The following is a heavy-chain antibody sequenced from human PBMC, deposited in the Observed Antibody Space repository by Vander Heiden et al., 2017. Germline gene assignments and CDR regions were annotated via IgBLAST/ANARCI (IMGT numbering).Heavy chain of an antibody. Sequence: EVQLLESGGGLVQPGGTLRLSCAAAGFTINNYARAWVRQGPGQGLEWVSGRYGSGGVTYYADSVKGRFTISRDTSKNTLYLQMNSLRADDTAVYYCAKTFGPYATHPSDWGPGTLVTVSS. D-gene: IGHD3-10*01. CDR2: RYGSGGVT. V-gene: IGHV3-23*01. J-gene: IGHJ4*02. CDR3: AKTFGPYATHPSD. CDR1: GFTINNYA.